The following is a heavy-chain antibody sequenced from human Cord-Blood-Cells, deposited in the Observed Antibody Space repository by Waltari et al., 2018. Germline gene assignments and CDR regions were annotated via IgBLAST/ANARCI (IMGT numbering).Heavy chain of an antibody. J-gene: IGHJ4*02. CDR2: INHSGST. D-gene: IGHD7-27*01. CDR1: GGSFSGYY. Sequence: QVQLQQWGAALLKPSETLSLTCAVYGGSFSGYYWSWIRQPPGKGLEWIGEINHSGSTNYNPALKSRVTISVDTAKNQFSLKLSSVTAADTAVYYCAKTGDLYYFDYWGQGTLVTVSS. V-gene: IGHV4-34*01. CDR3: AKTGDLYYFDY.